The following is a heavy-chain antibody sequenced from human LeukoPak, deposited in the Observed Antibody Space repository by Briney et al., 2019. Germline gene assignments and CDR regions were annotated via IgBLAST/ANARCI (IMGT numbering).Heavy chain of an antibody. CDR1: GGSISSGSYY. D-gene: IGHD6-13*01. CDR2: IYTSGST. CDR3: ARVGSSWYGSFDY. V-gene: IGHV4-61*02. J-gene: IGHJ4*02. Sequence: SETLPLTCTVSGGSISSGSYYWSWIRQPAGKGLEWIGRIYTSGSTNYNPSLKSRVTISVDTSKNQFSLKLSSVTAADTAVYYCARVGSSWYGSFDYWGQGTLVTVSS.